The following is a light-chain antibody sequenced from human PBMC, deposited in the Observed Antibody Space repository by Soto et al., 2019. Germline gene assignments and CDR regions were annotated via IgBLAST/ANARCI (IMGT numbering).Light chain of an antibody. V-gene: IGKV3D-20*02. CDR1: QSVSSSY. Sequence: ETVLTQAPGTLSFSPGEVASVSCRASQSVSSSYLAWYQQKPGQAPRLLIYDASNRATGIPARFSGSGSGTDFTLTICSLEPEDFAVYYCQQRSNWGITFGQGTQLEI. CDR2: DAS. CDR3: QQRSNWGIT. J-gene: IGKJ5*01.